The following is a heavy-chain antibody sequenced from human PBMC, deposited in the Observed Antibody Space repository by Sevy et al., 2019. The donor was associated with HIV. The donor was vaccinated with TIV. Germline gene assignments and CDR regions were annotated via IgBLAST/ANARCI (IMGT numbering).Heavy chain of an antibody. Sequence: GGSLRLSCAASGFTFHDYAMHWVRQPPGKGLEWVSLISWSGGSTYYADSVKGRFTISRDNSKNSLYLQMNSLITEETALYYCAKDLGSSSWNYNGMDVWGQGTTVTVSS. D-gene: IGHD6-6*01. V-gene: IGHV3-43D*03. J-gene: IGHJ6*02. CDR3: AKDLGSSSWNYNGMDV. CDR2: ISWSGGST. CDR1: GFTFHDYA.